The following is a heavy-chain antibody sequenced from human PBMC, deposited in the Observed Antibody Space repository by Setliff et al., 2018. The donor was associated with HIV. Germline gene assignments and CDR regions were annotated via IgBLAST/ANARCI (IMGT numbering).Heavy chain of an antibody. V-gene: IGHV3-7*03. J-gene: IGHJ3*02. D-gene: IGHD2-21*01. CDR1: GFAFSGHQ. CDR3: AKLLGNGGNSDPFDI. Sequence: PGGSLRLSCAASGFAFSGHQMSWVRQAPGKGLEWVAKIKQDGSEKYYADSVKGRFTISRDNSKESLYLQMNSLATEDTALYYCAKLLGNGGNSDPFDIWGQGTTVTVSS. CDR2: IKQDGSEK.